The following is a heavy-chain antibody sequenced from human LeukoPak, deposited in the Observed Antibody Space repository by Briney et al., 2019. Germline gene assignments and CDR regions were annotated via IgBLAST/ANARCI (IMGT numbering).Heavy chain of an antibody. CDR1: GFIVSSNY. CDR3: AGGSSMVQGVVFGY. V-gene: IGHV3-53*01. D-gene: IGHD3-10*01. J-gene: IGHJ4*02. CDR2: LYSGGNT. Sequence: PGGSLRLSCAASGFIVSSNYMSWVRQAPGKGLEWVSVLYSGGNTYYADSVKGRFTISRDNSKNTLYLQMNSLRAEDTAVYYCAGGSSMVQGVVFGYWGQGTLVTVSS.